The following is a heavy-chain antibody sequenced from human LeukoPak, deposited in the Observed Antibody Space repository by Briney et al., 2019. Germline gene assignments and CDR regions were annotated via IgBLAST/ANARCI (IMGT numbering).Heavy chain of an antibody. CDR3: ARALNTRVVPS. CDR1: GGSISSGGYY. Sequence: SETLSLTCTVSGGSISSGGYYWTWIRQPPGKGLEWIGEINHSGSTTYNPSLKSRVTISVDTSQNQFSLKLSSVTAADTAVYYCARALNTRVVPSWGQGALVTVSS. D-gene: IGHD2-2*01. CDR2: INHSGST. J-gene: IGHJ5*02. V-gene: IGHV4-61*08.